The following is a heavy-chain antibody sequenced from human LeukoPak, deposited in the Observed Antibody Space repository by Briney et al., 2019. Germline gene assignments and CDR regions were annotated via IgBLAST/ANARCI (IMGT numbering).Heavy chain of an antibody. V-gene: IGHV3-7*01. CDR3: ARVSFDDARGLIYYYGSGSQYYFDY. J-gene: IGHJ4*03. Sequence: GGSLRLSCAASGLTFSSYWMSWVRQAPGKGLEWVANIKQDGSEKYYVDSVKGRFTISRDNAKNSLYLQMNSLRAEDTAVYYCARVSFDDARGLIYYYGSGSQYYFDYWGQGTMVTVSS. CDR1: GLTFSSYW. CDR2: IKQDGSEK. D-gene: IGHD3-10*01.